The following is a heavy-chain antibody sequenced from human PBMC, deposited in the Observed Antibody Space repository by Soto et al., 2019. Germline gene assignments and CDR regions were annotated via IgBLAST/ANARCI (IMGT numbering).Heavy chain of an antibody. J-gene: IGHJ4*02. V-gene: IGHV3-30-3*01. CDR3: ARSADNWIPCYFDY. CDR1: GFPFSSYA. Sequence: GGSLRLSCAASGFPFSSYAMHWVRQAPGKGLEWVAVISYDGSNKYYADSVKGRFTISRDNSKNTLYLQMNSLRAEDTAVYYCARSADNWIPCYFDYWGQGTLVTVSS. CDR2: ISYDGSNK. D-gene: IGHD1-20*01.